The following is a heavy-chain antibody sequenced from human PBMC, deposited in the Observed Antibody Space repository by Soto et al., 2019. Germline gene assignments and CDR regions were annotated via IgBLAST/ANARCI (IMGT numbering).Heavy chain of an antibody. V-gene: IGHV2-5*01. D-gene: IGHD4-17*01. Sequence: QITLKESGPTLVKPTQTLTLTCSFSGFSLSTSGVGVAWIRQPPGKALEWLALIYWNDDKRYSPSLKSRLTIPKDRPKNQLVPTWTTWDPLDTPPYFGAHLNSGDSDRLQGFDFWGQEPWSSSPQ. CDR1: GFSLSTSGVG. CDR2: IYWNDDK. J-gene: IGHJ4*01. CDR3: AHLNSGDSDRLQGFDF.